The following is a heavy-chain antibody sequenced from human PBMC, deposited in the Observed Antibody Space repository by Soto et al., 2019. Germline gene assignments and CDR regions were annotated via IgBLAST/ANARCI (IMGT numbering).Heavy chain of an antibody. Sequence: QVQLVQSGAEVKKPGASVKVSCKASGYTFTSYYMHWVRQAPGQGLEWMGIINPSGGSTSYAQKFQGGVTMTRDTSTSTVYRELSSLRSEDTAVYYCARSAGYSSSWYVLNYYYGMDVWGQGTTVTVSS. CDR3: ARSAGYSSSWYVLNYYYGMDV. CDR2: INPSGGST. V-gene: IGHV1-46*01. J-gene: IGHJ6*02. D-gene: IGHD6-13*01. CDR1: GYTFTSYY.